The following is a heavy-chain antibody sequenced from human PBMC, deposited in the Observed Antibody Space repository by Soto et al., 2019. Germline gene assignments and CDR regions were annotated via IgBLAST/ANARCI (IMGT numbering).Heavy chain of an antibody. CDR1: GFTFSSYA. Sequence: PGGSLRLSCAASGFTFSSYAMSWVRQAPGKGLEWVSAISGSGGSTYYADSVKGRFTISRDNAKNSLYLQMNSLRAEDTAVYYFAIPLGYCSGGSCDDAFDIWGQGTMVTVSS. CDR2: ISGSGGST. V-gene: IGHV3-23*01. J-gene: IGHJ3*02. CDR3: AIPLGYCSGGSCDDAFDI. D-gene: IGHD2-15*01.